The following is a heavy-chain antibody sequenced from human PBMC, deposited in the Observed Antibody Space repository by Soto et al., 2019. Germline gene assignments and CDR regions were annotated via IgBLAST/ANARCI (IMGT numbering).Heavy chain of an antibody. D-gene: IGHD3-16*01. CDR1: GFTFSAYW. J-gene: IGHJ4*02. V-gene: IGHV3-74*01. Sequence: EVQLVESGGGLVQPGGSLRLSCAASGFTFSAYWMHWVRQVPGKGLVWVSRIDNDGRTTRYADSVMGRFTISRDNARNTLYLQLNSPRAEDTAIYYCARDGGSGTPFDNWGQGARVTVSS. CDR3: ARDGGSGTPFDN. CDR2: IDNDGRTT.